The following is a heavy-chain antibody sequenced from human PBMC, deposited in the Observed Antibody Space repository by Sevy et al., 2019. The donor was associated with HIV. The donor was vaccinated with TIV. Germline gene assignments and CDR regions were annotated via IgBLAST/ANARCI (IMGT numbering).Heavy chain of an antibody. J-gene: IGHJ4*02. CDR3: AGENAWGRGYS. Sequence: SETLSLTCTVSGGSITSLYWNWIRQPPGKGLEWIANIYYNGHINYNPSLKSRVTLSLDTSKYQFSLRLSSVTAAGTAMYYCAGENAWGRGYSWGQGTLVTVSS. V-gene: IGHV4-59*08. CDR1: GGSITSLY. CDR2: IYYNGHI. D-gene: IGHD1-26*01.